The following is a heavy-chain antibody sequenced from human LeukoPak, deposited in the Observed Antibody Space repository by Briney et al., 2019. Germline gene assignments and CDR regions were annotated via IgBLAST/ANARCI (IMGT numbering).Heavy chain of an antibody. CDR1: GFTFSSYW. J-gene: IGHJ4*02. Sequence: GGSLRLSCAASGFTFSSYWMHWVRQAPGKGLVWVSRINSDGSSTSYADSVKGRFTISRDNAKNTLYLQMNSLRAEDTAVYYCAREGRYDILTGYSPPYDYWGQGTLVIVSS. CDR2: INSDGSST. CDR3: AREGRYDILTGYSPPYDY. V-gene: IGHV3-74*01. D-gene: IGHD3-9*01.